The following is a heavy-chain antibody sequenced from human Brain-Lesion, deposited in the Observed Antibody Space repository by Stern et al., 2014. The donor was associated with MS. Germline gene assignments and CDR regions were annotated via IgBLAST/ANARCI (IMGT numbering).Heavy chain of an antibody. CDR3: ARAVRNQLLSEY. CDR1: GYTFSSYD. Sequence: VQLVQSGAEVTKPGASVKVSCKASGYTFSSYDITWVRQASGNGLEWMGWMNPYSGNEGYAQKFKGRVSMTSDPSISTVYMELTSLTSDDTAVYFCARAVRNQLLSEYWGQGTLVTVSS. V-gene: IGHV1-8*01. J-gene: IGHJ4*02. D-gene: IGHD2-2*01. CDR2: MNPYSGNE.